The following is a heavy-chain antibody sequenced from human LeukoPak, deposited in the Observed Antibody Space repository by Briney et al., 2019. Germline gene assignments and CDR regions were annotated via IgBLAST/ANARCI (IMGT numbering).Heavy chain of an antibody. CDR3: ATHCSSTSCHAGYFDL. Sequence: SVKVSWKASGGTFSSYAISWVRQAPGQGLEWMGGIIPIFGTANYAQKFQGRVTITADESTSTAYMELSSLRSEDTAVYYCATHCSSTSCHAGYFDLWGRGTLVTVSS. CDR2: IIPIFGTA. J-gene: IGHJ2*01. V-gene: IGHV1-69*13. D-gene: IGHD2-2*01. CDR1: GGTFSSYA.